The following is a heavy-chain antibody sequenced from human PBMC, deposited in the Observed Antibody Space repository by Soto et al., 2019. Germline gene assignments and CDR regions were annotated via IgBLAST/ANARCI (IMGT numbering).Heavy chain of an antibody. CDR2: IIPIFGTA. CDR1: GGTFSSYA. D-gene: IGHD6-19*01. CDR3: XXXXAGVDY. Sequence: QVQLVQSGAEVKKPGSSVKVSCKASGGTFSSYAIXXVRQAXGQGLEWMGGIIPIFGTANYAQKFQGRVTITADESTSTAYMEXXXXRXXXTXXXXXXXXXAGVDYWGQGTLVTVSS. V-gene: IGHV1-69*01. J-gene: IGHJ4*02.